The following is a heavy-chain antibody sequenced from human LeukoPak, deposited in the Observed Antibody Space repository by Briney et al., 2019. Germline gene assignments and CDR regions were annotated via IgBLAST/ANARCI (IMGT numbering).Heavy chain of an antibody. CDR2: TGASGSST. CDR1: GFTFSSYA. D-gene: IGHD3-16*02. Sequence: GGSLRLSCVASGFTFSSYAMTWVRQAPGKGLEWVSGTGASGSSTYYADSVKGRFTISRDNSKNTLYLQLSSLRAEDTAVYYCAKKGTYPDYWGQGTLVTVSS. CDR3: AKKGTYPDY. J-gene: IGHJ4*02. V-gene: IGHV3-23*01.